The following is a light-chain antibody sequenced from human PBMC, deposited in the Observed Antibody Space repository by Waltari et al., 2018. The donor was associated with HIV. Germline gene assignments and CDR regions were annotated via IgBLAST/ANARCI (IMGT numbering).Light chain of an antibody. CDR2: SNN. CDR3: AAWDDSQKGGA. V-gene: IGLV1-44*01. J-gene: IGLJ1*01. CDR1: TSNIGGNT. Sequence: QSVLAQPPSASGTPGQRVTISCSGSTSNIGGNTVSCYQQLPGTAPKLLLYSNNERPSGVPDRLSGSTSGTSASLVISGLQSEDEADYYCAAWDDSQKGGAFGTGTKVTVL.